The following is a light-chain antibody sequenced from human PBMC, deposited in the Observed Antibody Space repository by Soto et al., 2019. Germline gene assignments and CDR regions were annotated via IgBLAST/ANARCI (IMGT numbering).Light chain of an antibody. CDR2: EVT. V-gene: IGLV2-8*01. CDR1: SSDVGGYNY. J-gene: IGLJ2*01. CDR3: SSYAGSNNLV. Sequence: QAVVTQPPSASGSPGQSFTISCTGASSDVGGYNYVSWYQQYPGKAPKLIIYEVTKRPSDVPDRFSGSKSGNTASLTVSGLQGEDEADYYCSSYAGSNNLVFGGGTKLTVL.